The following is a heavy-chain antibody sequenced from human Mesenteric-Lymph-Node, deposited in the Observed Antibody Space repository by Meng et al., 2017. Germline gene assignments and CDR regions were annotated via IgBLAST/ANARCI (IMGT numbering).Heavy chain of an antibody. CDR3: AQSGYDFDY. Sequence: GSLRLSCAVSGYSISSGYYWGWIRQPAGKGLEWIGRIYTSGSTNYNPSLKSRVTMSVDTSKNQFSLKLSSVTAADTAVYYCAQSGYDFDYWGQGTLVTVSS. CDR2: IYTSGST. J-gene: IGHJ4*02. CDR1: GYSISSGYY. V-gene: IGHV4-4*07. D-gene: IGHD5-12*01.